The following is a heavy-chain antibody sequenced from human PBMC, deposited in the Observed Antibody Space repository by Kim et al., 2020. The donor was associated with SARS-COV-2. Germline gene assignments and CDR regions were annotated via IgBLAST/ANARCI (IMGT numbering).Heavy chain of an antibody. Sequence: SETLSLTCTVSGGSISSSSYYWGWIRQPPGKGLEWIGSIYYSGSTYYNPSLKSRVTISVDTSKNQFSLKLSSVTAADTAVYYCARVETVVTPLIDYWGQGTLVTVSS. CDR3: ARVETVVTPLIDY. J-gene: IGHJ4*02. V-gene: IGHV4-39*01. CDR1: GGSISSSSYY. CDR2: IYYSGST. D-gene: IGHD2-21*02.